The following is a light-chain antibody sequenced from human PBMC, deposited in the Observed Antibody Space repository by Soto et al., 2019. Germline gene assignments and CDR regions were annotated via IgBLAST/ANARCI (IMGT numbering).Light chain of an antibody. CDR1: QSVSGN. CDR2: GAS. V-gene: IGKV3-15*01. J-gene: IGKJ1*01. Sequence: EIVMTQSPATLSVSPGERDTLSCRASQSVSGNLAWYQQKPGQAPRLLIYGASTRATGIPARFSGSGSGTEFTLTISSRQSEDFAVYYCQQYNNWLTWTFGQGTKVEIK. CDR3: QQYNNWLTWT.